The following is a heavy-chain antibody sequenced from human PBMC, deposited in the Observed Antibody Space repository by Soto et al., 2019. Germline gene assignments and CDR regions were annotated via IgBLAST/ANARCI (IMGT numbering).Heavy chain of an antibody. Sequence: SETLSLTCTVSGGSISSGGYYWSWIRQHPGKGLEWIGYIYYSGSTNYNPSLKSRVTISVDTSKNQFSLKLSSVTAADTAVYYCARSCYYYGSAYDYWGQGTLVTVSS. CDR3: ARSCYYYGSAYDY. D-gene: IGHD3-10*01. J-gene: IGHJ4*02. CDR2: IYYSGST. CDR1: GGSISSGGYY. V-gene: IGHV4-61*08.